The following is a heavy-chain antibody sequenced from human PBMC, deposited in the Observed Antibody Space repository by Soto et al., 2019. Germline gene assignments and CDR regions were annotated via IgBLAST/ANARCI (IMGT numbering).Heavy chain of an antibody. CDR1: GGSVSSGSYY. D-gene: IGHD2-2*02. Sequence: PSETLSLTCTVSGGSVSSGSYYWSWIRQPPGKGLEWIGYIYYSGSTNYNPSLKSRVTISVDTSKNQFSLKLSSVTAADTAVYCCATIPATTIPTDYWGEGTQVTVCS. V-gene: IGHV4-61*01. CDR2: IYYSGST. CDR3: ATIPATTIPTDY. J-gene: IGHJ4*02.